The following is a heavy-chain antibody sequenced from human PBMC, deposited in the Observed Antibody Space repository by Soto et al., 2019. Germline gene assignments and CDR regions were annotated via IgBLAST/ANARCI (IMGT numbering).Heavy chain of an antibody. CDR1: GGSISSGGYY. D-gene: IGHD6-13*01. CDR3: ARDMRGKAALYSPKWFDP. CDR2: IYYSGST. J-gene: IGHJ5*02. Sequence: PSETLSLTCTVSGGSISSGGYYWSWIRQHPGKGLEWIGYIYYSGSTYYNPPLKSRVTISVDTSKNQFSLKLSSVTAADTAVYYCARDMRGKAALYSPKWFDPWGQGTLVTVSS. V-gene: IGHV4-31*03.